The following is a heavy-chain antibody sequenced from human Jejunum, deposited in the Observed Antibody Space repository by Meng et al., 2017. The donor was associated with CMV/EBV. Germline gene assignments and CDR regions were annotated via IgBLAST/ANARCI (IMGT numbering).Heavy chain of an antibody. D-gene: IGHD1-26*01. CDR3: AKGGATKDIDY. V-gene: IGHV3-30*02. Sequence: PGSGLQFGKAARSGGRQATGKSLEWVEYIRDESNEESYGDSVEGRFTITRENSQRMVYLKVHSLRIEDTAIYYCAKGGATKDIDYWGQGTLVTVSS. CDR1: GLQFGKAA. CDR2: IRDESNEE. J-gene: IGHJ4*02.